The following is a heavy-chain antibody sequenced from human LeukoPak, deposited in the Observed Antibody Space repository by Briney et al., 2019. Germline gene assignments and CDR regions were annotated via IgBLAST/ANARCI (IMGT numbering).Heavy chain of an antibody. CDR1: GFRVSDYY. CDR2: IRDSGEA. V-gene: IGHV3-53*01. Sequence: GGSLRLSCAVSGFRVSDYYMSWVRQAPGKGLEWVGLIRDSGEAFYADFARGRFAISRDSSKNTLYLQMNSLRAGDTAVYYCAGSSSWYRQGDYWGQGTLVTVSS. CDR3: AGSSSWYRQGDY. J-gene: IGHJ4*02. D-gene: IGHD6-13*01.